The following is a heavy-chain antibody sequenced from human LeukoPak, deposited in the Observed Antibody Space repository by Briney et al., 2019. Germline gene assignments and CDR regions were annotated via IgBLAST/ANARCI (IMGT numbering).Heavy chain of an antibody. D-gene: IGHD4-17*01. CDR2: ISISGRSI. V-gene: IGHV3-48*03. Sequence: GGSLRLSCAASGFIFNNYEMNWVRQAPGKGLEWVSYISISGRSIYYADSVKGRFTISRDNAKNTLYLQMNSLRAEDTAVYYCVRMGRYGDYDYWGQGTLVTVSS. CDR3: VRMGRYGDYDY. CDR1: GFIFNNYE. J-gene: IGHJ4*02.